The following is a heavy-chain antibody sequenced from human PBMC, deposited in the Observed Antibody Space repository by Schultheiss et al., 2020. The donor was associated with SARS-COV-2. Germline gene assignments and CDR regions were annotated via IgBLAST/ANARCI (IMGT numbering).Heavy chain of an antibody. CDR1: GFTFSSYG. V-gene: IGHV3-30*18. Sequence: GGSLRLSCAASGFTFSSYGMHWVRQAPGKGLEWVAVISYDGSNKYYADSVKGRFTISRDNARNTLFLQMNSLRAEDTALYYCAKDIGEGSGSYYELGFGFYGMDVWGQGTTVTVSS. CDR2: ISYDGSNK. CDR3: AKDIGEGSGSYYELGFGFYGMDV. J-gene: IGHJ6*02. D-gene: IGHD1-26*01.